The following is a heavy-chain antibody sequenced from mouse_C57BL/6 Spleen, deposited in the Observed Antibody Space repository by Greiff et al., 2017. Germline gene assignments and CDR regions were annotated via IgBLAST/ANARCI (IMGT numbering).Heavy chain of an antibody. CDR3: TNPDYYGSRRGYFDV. CDR2: IDPENGDT. Sequence: DVQLQESGAELVRPGASVKLSCTASGFNIKDDYMHWVKQRPEQGLEWIGWIDPENGDTEYASKFQGKATITADTSSNTAYLQLSSLTSEDTAVYYCTNPDYYGSRRGYFDVWGTGTMVTVSS. J-gene: IGHJ1*03. CDR1: GFNIKDDY. D-gene: IGHD1-1*01. V-gene: IGHV14-4*01.